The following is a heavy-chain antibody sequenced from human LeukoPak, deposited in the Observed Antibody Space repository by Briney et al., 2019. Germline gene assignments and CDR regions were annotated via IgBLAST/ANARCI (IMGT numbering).Heavy chain of an antibody. CDR3: ARDVDIVATTYFDY. V-gene: IGHV1-46*01. CDR2: INPSGGST. J-gene: IGHJ4*02. CDR1: GYTFTNYY. Sequence: ASVKVSCKASGYTFTNYYMHWVRQAPGQGLEWMGIINPSGGSTNYAQKLQGRVTMTTDTSTSAAYMELRSLRSDDTAVYYCARDVDIVATTYFDYWGQGTLVTVSS. D-gene: IGHD5-12*01.